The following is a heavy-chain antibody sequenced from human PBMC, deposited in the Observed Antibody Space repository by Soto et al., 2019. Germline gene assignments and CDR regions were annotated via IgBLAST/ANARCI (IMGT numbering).Heavy chain of an antibody. V-gene: IGHV1-69*04. CDR2: IIPILGIA. CDR3: ARDNTMIVVVTPGAFDI. J-gene: IGHJ3*02. D-gene: IGHD3-22*01. CDR1: GGTFSSYT. Sequence: GASVKVSCKASGGTFSSYTISWVRQAPGQGLEWMGRIIPILGIANYAQKFQGRVTITADKSTSTAYMELSSLRSEDTAVYYCARDNTMIVVVTPGAFDIWGQGTMVTVSS.